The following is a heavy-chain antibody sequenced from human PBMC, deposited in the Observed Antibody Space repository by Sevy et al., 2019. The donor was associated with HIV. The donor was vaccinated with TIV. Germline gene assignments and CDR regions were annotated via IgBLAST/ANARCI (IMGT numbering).Heavy chain of an antibody. J-gene: IGHJ5*02. Sequence: GGSLILSCTASGFSLSSYDMNWVGQAPGKGLEWVSKISSSGSSIYYADSVKGRFTISRDNAKNSLNLQMNSLRAEDTAVYYCTRNGGAFDNGFDPWGQGSLVTVSS. CDR2: ISSSGSSI. V-gene: IGHV3-48*03. D-gene: IGHD2-8*01. CDR3: TRNGGAFDNGFDP. CDR1: GFSLSSYD.